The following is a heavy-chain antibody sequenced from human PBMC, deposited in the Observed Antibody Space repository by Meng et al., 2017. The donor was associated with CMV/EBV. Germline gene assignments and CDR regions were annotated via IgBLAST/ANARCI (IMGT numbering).Heavy chain of an antibody. D-gene: IGHD2-2*01. CDR1: GYTFTGYY. V-gene: IGHV1-2*02. J-gene: IGHJ6*02. Sequence: ASVKVSCKASGYTFTGYYMHWVRQAPGHGLEWMGWINPNSGGTNYAQKFQGRVTMTRDTSISTAYMELSRLRSDDTAVYYCARVDGRYCSSTSCYEYYGMDVWGQGTTVTVSS. CDR3: ARVDGRYCSSTSCYEYYGMDV. CDR2: INPNSGGT.